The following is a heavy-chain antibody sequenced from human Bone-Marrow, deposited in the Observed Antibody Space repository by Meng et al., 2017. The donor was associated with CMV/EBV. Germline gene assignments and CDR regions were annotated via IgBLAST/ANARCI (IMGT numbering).Heavy chain of an antibody. CDR1: GGSVSSATYY. CDR3: ARVKYQLLQFDY. V-gene: IGHV4-61*01. CDR2: IYYSGST. D-gene: IGHD2-2*01. Sequence: GSLRLSCTVSGGSVSSATYYWSWIRQPPGKGLEWIGYIYYSGSTNYNPSLKSRVTISVDKSKNQFSLKLSSVTAADTAVYYCARVKYQLLQFDYWGQGTRVTGSS. J-gene: IGHJ4*02.